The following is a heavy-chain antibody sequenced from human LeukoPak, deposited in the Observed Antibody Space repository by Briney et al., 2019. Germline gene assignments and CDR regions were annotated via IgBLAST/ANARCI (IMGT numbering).Heavy chain of an antibody. V-gene: IGHV4-30-2*01. Sequence: SETLSLTCAVSGGSISSGGYSWSWIRQPPGKGLEWIGYIYHSGSTYYNPSLKSRVTISVDRSKNQFSLKLSSVTAADTAVYYCARVWDRYYYYMDVWGKGTTVTVSS. CDR2: IYHSGST. D-gene: IGHD1-14*01. CDR3: ARVWDRYYYYMDV. J-gene: IGHJ6*03. CDR1: GGSISSGGYS.